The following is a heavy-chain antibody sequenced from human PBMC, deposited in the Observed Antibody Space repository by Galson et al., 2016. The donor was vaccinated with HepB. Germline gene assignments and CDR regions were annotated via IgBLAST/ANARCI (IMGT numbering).Heavy chain of an antibody. J-gene: IGHJ4*02. V-gene: IGHV4-34*01. CDR3: ARMTPLLRTPDY. D-gene: IGHD3-3*01. CDR2: IYHSGST. CDR1: GGSISGYY. Sequence: SETLSLTCVVYGGSISGYYWSWIRQPPGKGLEWIGEIYHSGSTSYNPSLKSRVTISVETSKNQFSLRLTSVTAADTAVYYCARMTPLLRTPDYWGQGTLVTVSS.